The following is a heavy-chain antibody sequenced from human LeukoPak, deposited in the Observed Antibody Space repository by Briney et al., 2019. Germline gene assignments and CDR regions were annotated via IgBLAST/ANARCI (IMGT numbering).Heavy chain of an antibody. D-gene: IGHD5-24*01. CDR1: GFTFSSYW. CDR3: VRDAWMASTPLDY. CDR2: VSSDGSSA. J-gene: IGHJ4*02. Sequence: PGGSLRLSCAASGFTFSSYWMHWVRQAPGKGLVWVPRVSSDGSSATYADSVKGRFTGSRDSTKNTLYLQMNGLRAEDTAVYYCVRDAWMASTPLDYWGQGTLVTVSS. V-gene: IGHV3-74*01.